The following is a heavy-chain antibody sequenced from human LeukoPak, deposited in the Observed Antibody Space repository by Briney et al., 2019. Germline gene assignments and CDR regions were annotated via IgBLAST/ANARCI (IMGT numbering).Heavy chain of an antibody. Sequence: RKSLRLSCAASGFTFSGYPIHWVRQAPGKGLEWVAVISYDGSNKYYADSVKGRFTISRDNSKNTLYLQMNSLRAEDTAVYYCARVFTSYYYYGMDVWGQGTTVTVSS. D-gene: IGHD3-3*01. V-gene: IGHV3-30-3*01. CDR1: GFTFSGYP. J-gene: IGHJ6*02. CDR3: ARVFTSYYYYGMDV. CDR2: ISYDGSNK.